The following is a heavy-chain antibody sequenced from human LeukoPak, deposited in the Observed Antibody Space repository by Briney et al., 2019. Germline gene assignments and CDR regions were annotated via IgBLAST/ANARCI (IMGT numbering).Heavy chain of an antibody. Sequence: HPGGSLRLSCAASGFTFSKHGMNWVRQAPGKGLEWVAFIRYDGSNKYYADSVKGRFTVSRDNSKNTLYLQMKSLRAEDTAVYYCAKGGGYEAQYYYYYLDVWGKGTTVTISS. CDR2: IRYDGSNK. V-gene: IGHV3-30*02. D-gene: IGHD5-12*01. J-gene: IGHJ6*03. CDR3: AKGGGYEAQYYYYYLDV. CDR1: GFTFSKHG.